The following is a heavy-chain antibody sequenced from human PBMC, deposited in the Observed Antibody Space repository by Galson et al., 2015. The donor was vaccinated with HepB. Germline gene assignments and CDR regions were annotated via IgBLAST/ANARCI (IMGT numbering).Heavy chain of an antibody. J-gene: IGHJ4*02. CDR2: ISSTSSYI. CDR1: GFTFSSYN. D-gene: IGHD1-1*01. Sequence: SLRLSCAASGFTFSSYNMIWVRQAPGKGLEWVSSISSTSSYIYYADSVKGRFTISRDNAKNSLFLQMNSLRAEDTAVYYCARGWSTPDYWGQGTLVTVSS. V-gene: IGHV3-21*01. CDR3: ARGWSTPDY.